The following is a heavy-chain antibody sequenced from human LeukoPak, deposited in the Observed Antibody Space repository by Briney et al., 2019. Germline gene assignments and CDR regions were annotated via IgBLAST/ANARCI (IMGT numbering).Heavy chain of an antibody. Sequence: PSETLSGTCAVSGASVSSDGFWWNWVRQPPGKGLEWIGQIGYSGTTNYKPSLKSRLTISTDASKNHFSLRLTSVTPADTAVYYCARIGGVFHHWGQGTLVTVSS. V-gene: IGHV4-61*03. CDR3: ARIGGVFHH. CDR2: IGYSGTT. CDR1: GASVSSDGFW. D-gene: IGHD3-10*01. J-gene: IGHJ1*01.